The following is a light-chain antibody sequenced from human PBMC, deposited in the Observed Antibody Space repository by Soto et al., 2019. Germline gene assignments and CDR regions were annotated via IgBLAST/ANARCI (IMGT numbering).Light chain of an antibody. J-gene: IGKJ2*03. CDR1: QRVSSNY. CDR3: HQYGTSPAHS. V-gene: IGKV3-20*01. CDR2: GAS. Sequence: EIVLTQSPGTLSLSPGERATLSCRASQRVSSNYLAWYQQKPGQAPRLLIYGASSRSTGLPDRFSGSGSGTDFTLTISRLEPEDFAVYYCHQYGTSPAHSFGQGTKLEVK.